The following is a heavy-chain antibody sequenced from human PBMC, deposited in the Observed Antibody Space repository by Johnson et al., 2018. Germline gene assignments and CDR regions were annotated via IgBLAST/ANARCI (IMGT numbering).Heavy chain of an antibody. CDR2: IGCDGSNK. CDR3: ARLGSGWFIDY. Sequence: VQLGESGGGVVEPGRSLRLSCAASGLTFSSYGMHWVRQAPGKGLEWGAVIGCDGSNKYYADSVKGRFTISRDKSKNTLDLQMNSLRAEETGVYYGARLGSGWFIDYWGQGTLVSVSS. D-gene: IGHD6-19*01. CDR1: GLTFSSYG. V-gene: IGHV3-33*01. J-gene: IGHJ4*02.